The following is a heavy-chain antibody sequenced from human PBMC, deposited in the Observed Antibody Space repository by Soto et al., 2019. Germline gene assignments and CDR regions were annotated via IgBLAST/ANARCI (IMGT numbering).Heavy chain of an antibody. CDR1: GDTFNFYS. J-gene: IGHJ4*02. V-gene: IGHV1-69*04. Sequence: QVQLVQSGAEVKRPGSSVKVSCKASGDTFNFYSINWVRQAPGLGLERMGRVNPILSMSNYAQRFQGRVTWTSDXXAGAAYMELSGLRSEDTAIYYCATSYGSGYRAFDFWGQGALVTVSS. D-gene: IGHD3-10*01. CDR3: ATSYGSGYRAFDF. CDR2: VNPILSMS.